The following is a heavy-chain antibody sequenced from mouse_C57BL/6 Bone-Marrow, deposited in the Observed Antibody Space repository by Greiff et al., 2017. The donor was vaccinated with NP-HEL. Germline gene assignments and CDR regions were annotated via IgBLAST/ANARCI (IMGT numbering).Heavy chain of an antibody. CDR2: ISNLAYSI. D-gene: IGHD2-1*01. Sequence: DVQLQESGGGLVQPGGSLKLSCAASGFTFSDYGMAWVRQAPRKGPEWVAFISNLAYSIYYADTVTGRFTISRENAKNTLYLEMSSLRSEDTAMYYCARGGYGNYGPFDYWGQGTTLTVSS. J-gene: IGHJ2*01. V-gene: IGHV5-15*01. CDR1: GFTFSDYG. CDR3: ARGGYGNYGPFDY.